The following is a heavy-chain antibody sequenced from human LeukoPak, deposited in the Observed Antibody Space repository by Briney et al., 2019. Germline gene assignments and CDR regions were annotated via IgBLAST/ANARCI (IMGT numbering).Heavy chain of an antibody. D-gene: IGHD3-22*01. Sequence: SETLSLTCTVSGNSISSGYYWGWIRQPPGKGLEWIGSIYHSGSTYYNPSLKSRVTISVDTSKNQFSLKLSSVTAADTAVYYCARDFDYYDSSGYYFGAFDIWGQGTMVTVSS. CDR3: ARDFDYYDSSGYYFGAFDI. J-gene: IGHJ3*02. CDR1: GNSISSGYY. V-gene: IGHV4-38-2*02. CDR2: IYHSGST.